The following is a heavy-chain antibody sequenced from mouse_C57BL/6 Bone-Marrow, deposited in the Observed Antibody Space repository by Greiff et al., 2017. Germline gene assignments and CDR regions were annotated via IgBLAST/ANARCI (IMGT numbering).Heavy chain of an antibody. CDR3: AADGKFWDC. CDR1: GFTFSDYG. CDR2: ISSGSSTI. D-gene: IGHD2-1*01. V-gene: IGHV5-17*01. Sequence: EVKLLESGGGLVKPGGSLKLSCAASGFTFSDYGLHWVRQSPEKGLEWVAYISSGSSTIYYADTVKGRFTISRDNAKNTLYLQMTSRRAEDTAMYYCAADGKFWDCWGQGTTLTVSS. J-gene: IGHJ2*01.